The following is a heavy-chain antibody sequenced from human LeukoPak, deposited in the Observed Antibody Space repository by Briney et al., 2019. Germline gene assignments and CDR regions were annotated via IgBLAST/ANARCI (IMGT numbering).Heavy chain of an antibody. CDR2: IRSKANSYAT. CDR1: GFTFSGSA. J-gene: IGHJ4*02. V-gene: IGHV3-73*01. Sequence: PGGSLRLSCAASGFTFSGSAMHWVRQASGKGLEWVGRIRSKANSYATAYAASVKGRFAISRDDSKNTAYLQMNSLKTEDTAVYYCTSRSSNERRLNDYWGQGTLVTVSS. CDR3: TSRSSNERRLNDY. D-gene: IGHD6-13*01.